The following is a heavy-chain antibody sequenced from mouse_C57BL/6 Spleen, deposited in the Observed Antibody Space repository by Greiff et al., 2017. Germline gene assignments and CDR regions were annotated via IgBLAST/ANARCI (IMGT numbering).Heavy chain of an antibody. V-gene: IGHV14-2*01. CDR1: GFNIKDYY. CDR2: IDPEDGET. Sequence: VQLQQSGAELVKPGASVKLSCTASGFNIKDYYMHWVKQRTEQGLEWIGRIDPEDGETKYAPKFQGKATMTADTSSNTAYLQLSSLTSEDTAVYDCARGYYGSSPDWYFDVWGTGTTVTVSS. CDR3: ARGYYGSSPDWYFDV. D-gene: IGHD1-1*01. J-gene: IGHJ1*03.